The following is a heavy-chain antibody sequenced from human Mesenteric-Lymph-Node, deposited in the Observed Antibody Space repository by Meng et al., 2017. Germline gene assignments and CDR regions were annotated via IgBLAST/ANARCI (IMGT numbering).Heavy chain of an antibody. J-gene: IGHJ4*02. CDR2: IGEDGSAK. V-gene: IGHV3-7*01. CDR1: GFTFSDYW. CDR3: ARQDRGTRSSPDF. Sequence: GESLKISCAASGFTFSDYWMTWLRQGPGKGLEWVANIGEDGSAKSYVDSVKGRFTISRDNAKNSMYLQMNSLGAEDTAVYYCARQDRGTRSSPDFWGRGTLVTVSS. D-gene: IGHD2-2*01.